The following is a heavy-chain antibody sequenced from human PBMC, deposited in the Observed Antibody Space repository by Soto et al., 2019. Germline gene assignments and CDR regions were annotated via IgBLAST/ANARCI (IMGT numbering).Heavy chain of an antibody. V-gene: IGHV3-33*01. J-gene: IGHJ6*02. CDR1: GFTFSSYG. D-gene: IGHD1-26*01. CDR3: ARGGVGATGYYGMDV. CDR2: IWYDGSNK. Sequence: QVQLVESGGGVVQPGRSLRLSCAASGFTFSSYGMHWVRQAPGKGREWVAVIWYDGSNKYYADSVKGRFTISRDNSKNTLYLQMNSLRAEDTAVYYCARGGVGATGYYGMDVWGQGTTVTVSS.